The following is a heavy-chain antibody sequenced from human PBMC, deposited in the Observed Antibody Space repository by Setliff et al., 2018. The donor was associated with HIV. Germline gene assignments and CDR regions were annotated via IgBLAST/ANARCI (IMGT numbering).Heavy chain of an antibody. D-gene: IGHD1-26*01. J-gene: IGHJ6*03. CDR1: GGSISSDDYY. V-gene: IGHV4-30-4*08. CDR2: ITYSGSA. Sequence: PSETLSLTCTVSGGSISSDDYYWNWIRPPPGKGLEWIGYITYSGSAYYNPSLKSRVTISVDTSKNQFSLKVRSVTAADTAIYYCARWELYYYYMDVWGKGTTVTVSS. CDR3: ARWELYYYYMDV.